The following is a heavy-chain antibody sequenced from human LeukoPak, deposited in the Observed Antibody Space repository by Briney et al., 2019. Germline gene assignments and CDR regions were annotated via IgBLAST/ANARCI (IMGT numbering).Heavy chain of an antibody. CDR1: GFTFSSYS. CDR2: ISSSRSYI. D-gene: IGHD6-13*01. V-gene: IGHV3-21*01. J-gene: IGHJ5*02. Sequence: GGSLRLSCAASGFTFSSYSMNWVRQAPGKGLEWVSSISSSRSYIYYADSVKGRFTISRDNAKNSLYLQMNSLRAEDTAVYYCARGGIAAAENWFDPWGEGTLVTVSS. CDR3: ARGGIAAAENWFDP.